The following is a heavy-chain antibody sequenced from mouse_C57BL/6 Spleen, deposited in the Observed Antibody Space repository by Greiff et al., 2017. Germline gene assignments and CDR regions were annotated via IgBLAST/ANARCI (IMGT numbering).Heavy chain of an antibody. CDR1: GYTFTSYW. Sequence: QVQLQQPGAELVMPGASVKLSCKASGYTFTSYWMHWVKQRPGQGLEWIGEIDPSDSYTNYNQKFKGKSTLTVDKSSSTASMQLSSLTSEDSAVYYCARKSPYDYDGFAYWGQGTLVTVSA. CDR2: IDPSDSYT. J-gene: IGHJ3*01. CDR3: ARKSPYDYDGFAY. D-gene: IGHD2-4*01. V-gene: IGHV1-69*01.